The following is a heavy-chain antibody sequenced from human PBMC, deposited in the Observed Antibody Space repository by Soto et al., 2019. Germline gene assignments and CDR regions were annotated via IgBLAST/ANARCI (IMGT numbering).Heavy chain of an antibody. V-gene: IGHV1-2*04. Sequence: QVQLVQSGAEVKKPGASVKVSCKASGYTFNGYYMHWLRHAPGQGLEWMGWIDPNSGGTNYAQKFQCWVTMTWDTSITTAYMELSRLKSDDTAVYFWASGVSARPFDPWGQGTLVTVSS. CDR1: GYTFNGYY. CDR3: ASGVSARPFDP. J-gene: IGHJ5*02. CDR2: IDPNSGGT. D-gene: IGHD6-6*01.